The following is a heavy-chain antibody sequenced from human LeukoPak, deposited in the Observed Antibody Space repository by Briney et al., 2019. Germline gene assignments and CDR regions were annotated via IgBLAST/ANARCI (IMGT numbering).Heavy chain of an antibody. V-gene: IGHV3-15*01. CDR3: TTDRGDYGSYDLDY. CDR1: GFTFSNAW. D-gene: IGHD4-17*01. Sequence: GGSLRLSRAASGFTFSNAWMSWVRQAPGTGLEWVGRIKSKFDGGTTDYAALVKGRFTISRDDSKNRLYLQMNSLKTEDTAVYYCTTDRGDYGSYDLDYWGQGTLVTVSS. J-gene: IGHJ4*02. CDR2: IKSKFDGGTT.